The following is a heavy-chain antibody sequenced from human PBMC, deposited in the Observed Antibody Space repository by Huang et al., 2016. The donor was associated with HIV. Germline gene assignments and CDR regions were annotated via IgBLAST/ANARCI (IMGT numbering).Heavy chain of an antibody. J-gene: IGHJ6*03. Sequence: QVQLQQWGAGLLRPSETLSLPCAVYGGSFSGYYGTWIRHPPGKGLEWIGEIKHSDGTNYNPSLKGRVTISVDTSRNQFSLTVTSVTAADTAVYYCARGQGGYYYYYMDVWGKGTTVTVSS. CDR1: GGSFSGYY. CDR2: IKHSDGT. V-gene: IGHV4-34*01. CDR3: ARGQGGYYYYYMDV.